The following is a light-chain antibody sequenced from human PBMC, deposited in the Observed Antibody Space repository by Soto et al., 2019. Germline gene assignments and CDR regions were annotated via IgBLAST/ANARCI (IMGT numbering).Light chain of an antibody. Sequence: QSVLTQPASVSGSPGQSITISCTGTGSDIGAYNFVSWYQQHPGRAPKLIIFEVSNRPSGVSYRFSGSKSGNTASLTISGLQGEDEATYSCSSHSTDSTLVFGGGTKLTVL. CDR1: GSDIGAYNF. J-gene: IGLJ2*01. V-gene: IGLV2-14*01. CDR3: SSHSTDSTLV. CDR2: EVS.